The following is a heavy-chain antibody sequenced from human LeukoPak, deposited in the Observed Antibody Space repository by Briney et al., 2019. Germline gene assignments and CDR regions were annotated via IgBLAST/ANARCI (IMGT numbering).Heavy chain of an antibody. Sequence: KPSENLSLTCTVPGGSISSYYWGWIRQPARKGLEWIGRIYTSGSTNYNPSLKSRVTMSVDTSKNQFSLKLSSVTAADTAVYYCARDRGNWNYPLDYWGQGTMVTVSS. V-gene: IGHV4-4*07. CDR2: IYTSGST. CDR1: GGSISSYY. D-gene: IGHD1-7*01. J-gene: IGHJ4*02. CDR3: ARDRGNWNYPLDY.